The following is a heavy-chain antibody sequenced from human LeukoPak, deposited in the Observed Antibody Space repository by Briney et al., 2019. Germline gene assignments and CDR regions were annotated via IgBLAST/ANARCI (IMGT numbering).Heavy chain of an antibody. CDR2: ITSTSTI. CDR3: ARAQYYYDSYPIDFDS. D-gene: IGHD3-22*01. CDR1: DFTFSSYS. V-gene: IGHV3-48*02. Sequence: SGGSPRLSCAASDFTFSSYSMNWVRQAPGKGLEWVSLITSTSTIYYADSVKGRFTLSRDNAKNSLYLQMNSLRDEDTAVYYCARAQYYYDSYPIDFDSWGQGTLVTVSS. J-gene: IGHJ4*02.